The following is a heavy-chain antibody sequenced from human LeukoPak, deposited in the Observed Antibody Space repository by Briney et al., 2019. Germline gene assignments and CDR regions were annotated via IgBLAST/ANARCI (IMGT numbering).Heavy chain of an antibody. V-gene: IGHV3-21*01. CDR2: ISSSSSYI. CDR1: GFTFNTYT. Sequence: GGSLRLSCAASGFTFNTYTMNWVRQALGKGLEWVSSISSSSSYIYYADSVKGRFTISRDNAKNSLYLQMNSLRAEDTAVYYCAREYDYGDPGPLDYWGQGTLVTVSS. CDR3: AREYDYGDPGPLDY. J-gene: IGHJ4*02. D-gene: IGHD4-17*01.